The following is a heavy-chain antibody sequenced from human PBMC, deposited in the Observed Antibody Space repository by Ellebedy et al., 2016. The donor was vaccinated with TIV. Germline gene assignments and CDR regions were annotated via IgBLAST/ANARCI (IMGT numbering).Heavy chain of an antibody. J-gene: IGHJ4*02. CDR3: ASGIVGATRGALEY. Sequence: GESLKISCAASGFTVSSNYMSWVRQAPGKGLEWVSAIYSAGSTYYADSVKGRFTISRDNSKKTLSLQMNSLRAEDTAVYYCASGIVGATRGALEYWGQGTLVTVSS. D-gene: IGHD1-26*01. CDR1: GFTVSSNY. V-gene: IGHV3-53*01. CDR2: IYSAGST.